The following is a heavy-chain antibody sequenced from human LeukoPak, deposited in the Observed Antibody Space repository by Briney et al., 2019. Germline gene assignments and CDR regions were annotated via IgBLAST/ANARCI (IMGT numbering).Heavy chain of an antibody. D-gene: IGHD3-22*01. Sequence: SETLSLTCTVSGGSIISSSYYWGWIRQPPGKGLEWIGSIYYSGSTYYNPSLKSRVTISVDTSKNQSSLKLSSVTAADTAVYYCARETYYYDSSGYPPFDYWGQGTLVTVSS. CDR2: IYYSGST. V-gene: IGHV4-39*07. CDR3: ARETYYYDSSGYPPFDY. J-gene: IGHJ4*02. CDR1: GGSIISSSYY.